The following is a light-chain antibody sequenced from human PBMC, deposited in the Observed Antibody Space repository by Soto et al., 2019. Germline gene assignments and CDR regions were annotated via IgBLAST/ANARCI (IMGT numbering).Light chain of an antibody. Sequence: EIVLTQSPGTLSLSPGERATLSCRASQSVTSNYLAWYQQTPGQAPRLLVYGASSRATGISDRFSGSGSGTDFTLTISRLEPEDFAVYYCQHYVSPPITFGQGTRLEIK. CDR2: GAS. J-gene: IGKJ5*01. CDR3: QHYVSPPIT. V-gene: IGKV3-20*01. CDR1: QSVTSNY.